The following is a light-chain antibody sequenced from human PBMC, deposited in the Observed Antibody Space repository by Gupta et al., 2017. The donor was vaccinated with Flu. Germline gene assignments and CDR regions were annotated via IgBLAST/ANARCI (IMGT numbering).Light chain of an antibody. J-gene: IGKJ3*01. Sequence: PSSLSASVGDRVTITCRASQRVSGYLNWYQQKAGRAPELLIYAASRLESGVPSRFSGSGSGTDFTLTISRLQPEDFATYYCQQTDNTPLTFGHGTTVDVK. CDR3: QQTDNTPLT. CDR1: QRVSGY. CDR2: AAS. V-gene: IGKV1-39*01.